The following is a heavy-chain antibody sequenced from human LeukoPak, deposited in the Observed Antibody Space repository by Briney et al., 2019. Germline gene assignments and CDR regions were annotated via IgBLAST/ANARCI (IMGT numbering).Heavy chain of an antibody. Sequence: PGRSLRLSCAVSGFTFDDYAMHWVRQAPGKGLEWVSGISWDSDRIGYADPVKGRFTISRDNAKNSLYLQMNSLRVEGTALYYCAKDLRSANDGFDIWGQGTKVTVSS. V-gene: IGHV3-9*01. CDR3: AKDLRSANDGFDI. CDR2: ISWDSDRI. D-gene: IGHD3-10*01. CDR1: GFTFDDYA. J-gene: IGHJ3*02.